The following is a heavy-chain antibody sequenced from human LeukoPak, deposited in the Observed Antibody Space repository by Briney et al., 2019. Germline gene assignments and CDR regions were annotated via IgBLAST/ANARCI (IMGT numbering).Heavy chain of an antibody. CDR1: GGSFSGYY. CDR3: AREGRGYRSSGWYYFDY. V-gene: IGHV3-11*04. J-gene: IGHJ4*02. Sequence: LSLTCAVYGGSFSGYYWSWIRQAPGKGLEWVSYISSSGSTIYYADSVKGRFTISRDNAKNSLYLQMNSLRAEDTAVYYCAREGRGYRSSGWYYFDYWGQGTLVTVSS. D-gene: IGHD5-18*01. CDR2: ISSSGSTI.